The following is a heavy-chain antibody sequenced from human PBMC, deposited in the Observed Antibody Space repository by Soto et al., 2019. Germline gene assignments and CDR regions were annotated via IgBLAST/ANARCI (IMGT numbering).Heavy chain of an antibody. CDR2: IHYNGNT. V-gene: IGHV4-59*01. D-gene: IGHD5-12*01. Sequence: QVQLQVSGPGLLKPSETLSLTCTVSGDSISSYCWSCVRQPPGKGLEWIGNIHYNGNTKYNPSLKSRVTMSVDTSKNQFSLKLISVTAADTAVYYCAREGNLGRWLQPLDYWGQGTLVTVSS. CDR3: AREGNLGRWLQPLDY. CDR1: GDSISSYC. J-gene: IGHJ4*02.